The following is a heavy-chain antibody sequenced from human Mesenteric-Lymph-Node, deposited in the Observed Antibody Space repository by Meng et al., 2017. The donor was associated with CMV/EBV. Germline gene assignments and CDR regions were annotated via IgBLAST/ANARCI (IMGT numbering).Heavy chain of an antibody. CDR3: ARAGYCSSTSCYRFDY. CDR2: INHSGST. V-gene: IGHV4-34*01. D-gene: IGHD2-2*02. Sequence: YGGSFSSYYWSWIRQPPEKELEWIGEINHSGSTNYNPSLKSRVTISVDTSKNQFSLKLSSVTAADTAVYYCARAGYCSSTSCYRFDYWGQGTLVTVSS. J-gene: IGHJ4*02. CDR1: GGSFSSYY.